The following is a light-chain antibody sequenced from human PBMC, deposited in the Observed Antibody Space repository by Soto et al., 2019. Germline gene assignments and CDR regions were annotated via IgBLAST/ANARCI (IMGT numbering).Light chain of an antibody. V-gene: IGKV4-1*01. CDR1: QSVLYSSTNKNY. J-gene: IGKJ1*01. CDR3: QQYYSSPRRT. Sequence: DIVMTQSPASLAVSLGERATINCKSSQSVLYSSTNKNYLAWYQQKPGQPPKLLIYWASTRESGVPERFSGSGSGTDFTRTISSLQADDVAVYYCQQYYSSPRRTFGQGTKVEIK. CDR2: WAS.